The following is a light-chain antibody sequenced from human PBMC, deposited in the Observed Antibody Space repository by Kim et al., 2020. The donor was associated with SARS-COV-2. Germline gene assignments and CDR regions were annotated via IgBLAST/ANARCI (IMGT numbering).Light chain of an antibody. CDR1: QSISSY. CDR3: QQSYSTPQMYT. Sequence: GDRVTITCRASQSISSYLNWYQQKPGKAPKLLIYAASSLQSGVPSRFSGSGSGTDFTLTISSLQPGDSATYYCQQSYSTPQMYTFGQGTKLEIK. V-gene: IGKV1-39*01. J-gene: IGKJ2*01. CDR2: AAS.